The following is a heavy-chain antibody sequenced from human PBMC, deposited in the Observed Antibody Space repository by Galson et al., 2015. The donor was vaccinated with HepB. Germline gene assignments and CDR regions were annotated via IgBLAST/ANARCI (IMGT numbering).Heavy chain of an antibody. V-gene: IGHV3-53*01. Sequence: SLRLSCAAPGFTVSSNYMSWVRQAPGKGLEWVSVIYSGGSTYYADSVKGRFTISRDNSKNTLYLQMNSLRAEDTAVYYCARVGYRSGGSCYLYYFDYWGQGTLVTVSS. CDR1: GFTVSSNY. J-gene: IGHJ4*02. CDR3: ARVGYRSGGSCYLYYFDY. D-gene: IGHD2-15*01. CDR2: IYSGGST.